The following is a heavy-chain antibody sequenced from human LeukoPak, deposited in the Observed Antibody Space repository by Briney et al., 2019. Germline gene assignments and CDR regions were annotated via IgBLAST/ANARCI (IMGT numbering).Heavy chain of an antibody. CDR2: INHSGST. CDR1: GGSFSGYY. D-gene: IGHD5-24*01. CDR3: AREGRDGSRYYFDS. J-gene: IGHJ4*02. V-gene: IGHV4-34*01. Sequence: PSETLSLTCAVYGGSFSGYYWDWIRQPLGKELEWIGEINHSGSTEYNPSLKSRVTMSVDTSKNQFSLKLSSVTAADTAVYYCAREGRDGSRYYFDSWGQGTLVTVSS.